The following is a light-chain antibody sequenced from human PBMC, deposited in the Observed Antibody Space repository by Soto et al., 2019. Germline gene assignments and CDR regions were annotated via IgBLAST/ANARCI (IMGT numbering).Light chain of an antibody. Sequence: DLQMTPSPSSLSASVGDTVTITCRASHNISRFLNWYQQRPGKAPKLLIYAASTLQSGVPPKFSGSGSVTDFTLTITTLQPEDFATYYCQQSYSTWYSFGQGTKLEIK. J-gene: IGKJ2*03. CDR3: QQSYSTWYS. CDR1: HNISRF. V-gene: IGKV1-39*01. CDR2: AAS.